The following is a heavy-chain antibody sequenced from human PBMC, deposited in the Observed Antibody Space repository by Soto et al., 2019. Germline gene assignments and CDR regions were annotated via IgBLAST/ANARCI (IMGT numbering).Heavy chain of an antibody. J-gene: IGHJ4*02. Sequence: QVQLVESGGGVVQPGRSLRLSCAASGFTFSSYGMHWVRQAPGKGLEWVAVISYDGSNKYYADSVKGRFTISRDNSKNTLYLQMNSLRAEDTAVYYCANQRATTRDYDSSGDYVPYFDYWGQGTLVTVSS. CDR1: GFTFSSYG. V-gene: IGHV3-30*18. CDR2: ISYDGSNK. CDR3: ANQRATTRDYDSSGDYVPYFDY. D-gene: IGHD3-22*01.